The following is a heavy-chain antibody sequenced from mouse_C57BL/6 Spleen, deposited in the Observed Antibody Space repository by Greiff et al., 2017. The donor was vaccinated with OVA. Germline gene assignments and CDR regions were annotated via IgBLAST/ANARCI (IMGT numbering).Heavy chain of an antibody. CDR3: ASPYGSSYVFAY. D-gene: IGHD1-1*01. Sequence: QVQLKESGPGLVQPSQCLSITCTVSGFSLTSYGVPWVRQSPGKGLEWLGVIWSGGSTDYNAAFISRLSISKDNSKSQVFFKMNSLQADDTAIYYCASPYGSSYVFAYWGQGTLVTVSA. J-gene: IGHJ3*01. CDR2: IWSGGST. CDR1: GFSLTSYG. V-gene: IGHV2-2*01.